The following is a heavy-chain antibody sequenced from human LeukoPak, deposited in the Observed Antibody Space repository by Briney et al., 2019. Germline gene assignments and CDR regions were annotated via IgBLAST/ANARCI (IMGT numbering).Heavy chain of an antibody. V-gene: IGHV4-30-4*01. CDR2: IYYSGST. CDR1: GGSISSGDYY. J-gene: IGHJ6*02. D-gene: IGHD4-17*01. CDR3: ARGGRGRDYSPRHGMDV. Sequence: SETLSLTCTVSGGSISSGDYYWSWIRQPPGKGLEWIGYIYYSGSTYYNPSLKSRVTISVDTSKNQFSLKLSSVTAADTAVYYCARGGRGRDYSPRHGMDVWGQGTTVTVSS.